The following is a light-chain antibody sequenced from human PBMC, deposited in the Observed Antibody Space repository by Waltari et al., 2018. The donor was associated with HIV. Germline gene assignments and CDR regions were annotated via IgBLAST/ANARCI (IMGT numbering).Light chain of an antibody. Sequence: QSALTQPASVSGSPGQSLSISCSGTRSDVGASDYVSWYHQHPGEAPTLILYEVKKRPSGISKRFSGSKSGNTASLTISGLQVEDEAHYYCSSYSASGTLVLFGGGTRLTVL. CDR1: RSDVGASDY. V-gene: IGLV2-14*01. CDR3: SSYSASGTLVL. CDR2: EVK. J-gene: IGLJ2*01.